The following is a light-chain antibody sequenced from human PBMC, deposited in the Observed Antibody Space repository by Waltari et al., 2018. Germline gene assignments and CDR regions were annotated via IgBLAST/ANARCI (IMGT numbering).Light chain of an antibody. CDR3: QRYNRPPWA. V-gene: IGKV1-27*01. CDR2: GAT. J-gene: IGKJ1*01. Sequence: DIQVTQSPSSLSASGGDTVHITCRATPGVTDYSAWLQQKPGGIPRVLIYGATNLQSGVPARFSGSGFGTHFTLSISSLQPEDVATYYCQRYNRPPWAFGQGIKLEIK. CDR1: PGVTDY.